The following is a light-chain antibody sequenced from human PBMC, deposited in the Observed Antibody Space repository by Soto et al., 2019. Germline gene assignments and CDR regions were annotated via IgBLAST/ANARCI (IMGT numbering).Light chain of an antibody. V-gene: IGKV3-20*01. CDR1: QSLSSAY. CDR3: QQYFGSLYT. J-gene: IGKJ2*01. CDR2: AAS. Sequence: SVLTQSPGTLSLSPGEGATLSCRTSQSLSSAYLAWYQQRPGQAPRLLIYAASSRATGIPDRFSGSGSGTDFTLTISRLEPEDCAVYYCQQYFGSLYTFGQGTKLEIK.